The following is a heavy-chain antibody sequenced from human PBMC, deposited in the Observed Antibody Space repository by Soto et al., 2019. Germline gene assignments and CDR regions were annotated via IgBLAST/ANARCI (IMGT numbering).Heavy chain of an antibody. Sequence: QVQLQESGPGLVKPSETLSLTCTVSGGSISSNFWSWIRQPPRKGLEWIGNFHYTGSTNYNASLKSRVTISVDTSKNQFSLKLSSVTAADTAVYYCARLQRTVTAYYYYYDMDVWGQGTTVTVSS. J-gene: IGHJ6*02. V-gene: IGHV4-59*01. CDR2: FHYTGST. CDR3: ARLQRTVTAYYYYYDMDV. D-gene: IGHD2-21*02. CDR1: GGSISSNF.